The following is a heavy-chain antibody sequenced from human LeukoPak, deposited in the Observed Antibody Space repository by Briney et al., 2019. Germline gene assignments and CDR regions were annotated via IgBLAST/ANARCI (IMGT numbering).Heavy chain of an antibody. CDR2: IKQDGSEK. Sequence: GGSLRLSCAASGFSFTTYWMSWVRQAPGKGLEWVANIKQDGSEKYYVDSVKGRFTISRDNAKNSLYLQMNSLRAEDTGVYYCARELYTRFGELGGWGQGTLVTVSS. CDR3: ARELYTRFGELGG. J-gene: IGHJ4*02. V-gene: IGHV3-7*01. D-gene: IGHD3-10*01. CDR1: GFSFTTYW.